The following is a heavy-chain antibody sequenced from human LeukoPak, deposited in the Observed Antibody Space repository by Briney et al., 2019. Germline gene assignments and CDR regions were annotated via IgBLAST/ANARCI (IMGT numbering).Heavy chain of an antibody. J-gene: IGHJ4*02. CDR2: ITNIGGRT. CDR1: GFTFTNYD. D-gene: IGHD6-19*01. Sequence: GGSLRLSCAASGFTFTNYDMTWLRQAPGKGLEWVSGITNIGGRTYYADSVKRRYTISRDNSKNTLYLEMNSLRVDVTAVYYCAKDATRASGWYYFDDWGQGTLVTVSS. CDR3: AKDATRASGWYYFDD. V-gene: IGHV3-23*01.